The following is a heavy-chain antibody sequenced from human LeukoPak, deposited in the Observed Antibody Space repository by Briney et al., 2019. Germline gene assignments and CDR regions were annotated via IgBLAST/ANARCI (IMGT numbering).Heavy chain of an antibody. V-gene: IGHV4-34*01. CDR3: ARGRDRSKAGDH. CDR2: IHPSGIF. CDR1: GGSCDDYY. Sequence: SETLSLTCAVYGGSCDDYYCSWLRQPPGKGLEWIGEIHPSGIFYYNTSLLSRVTISIDTSKSQFSLRLTSVTAADTAFYYCARGRDRSKAGDHWGQGSLVTVSS. J-gene: IGHJ4*02. D-gene: IGHD5-24*01.